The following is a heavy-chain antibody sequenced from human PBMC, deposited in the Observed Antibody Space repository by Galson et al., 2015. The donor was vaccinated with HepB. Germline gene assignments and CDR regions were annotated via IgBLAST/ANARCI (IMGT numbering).Heavy chain of an antibody. J-gene: IGHJ4*02. CDR2: ISSDGNKK. CDR3: VRDLKSWASKSWAPGI. V-gene: IGHV3-33*01. Sequence: SLRLSCAVSGITFDSYGMNWVRQAPGKGLQWGAVISSDGNKKYYDDSVTGRFVVSRDNSNDAVHLQLNDLRAEDTAKYYCVRDLKSWASKSWAPGIWCQGTLVTVSS. D-gene: IGHD2-2*01. CDR1: GITFDSYG.